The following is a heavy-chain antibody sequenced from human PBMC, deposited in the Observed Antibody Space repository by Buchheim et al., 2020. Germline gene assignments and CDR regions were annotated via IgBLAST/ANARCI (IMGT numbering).Heavy chain of an antibody. V-gene: IGHV1-46*01. CDR2: INPSGGST. D-gene: IGHD3-22*01. Sequence: QVQLVQSGAEVKKPGASVKVSCKASGYTFTSYYMHWVRQAPGQGLEWMGIINPSGGSTSYAQKFQGRVTMTRDTSTRTVYMELSSLRSEDTAVYYCARDHSPFDSIVVRNYGMDVWGQGTT. J-gene: IGHJ6*02. CDR3: ARDHSPFDSIVVRNYGMDV. CDR1: GYTFTSYY.